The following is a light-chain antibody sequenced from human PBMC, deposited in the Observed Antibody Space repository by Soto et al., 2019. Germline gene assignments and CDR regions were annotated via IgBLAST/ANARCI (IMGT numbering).Light chain of an antibody. CDR1: QILVHSYGNTY. J-gene: IGKJ4*01. CDR3: MQTTQLPLT. CDR2: EVS. Sequence: DIVLTQTPLSSPVTLGQTASISCRSSQILVHSYGNTYLNCLQQRPGQPPRLLISEVSNRVSVVPDRFSGSGAGTDFALEISRVEAEGVGVYYCMQTTQLPLTFGGGTKVEIK. V-gene: IGKV2-24*01.